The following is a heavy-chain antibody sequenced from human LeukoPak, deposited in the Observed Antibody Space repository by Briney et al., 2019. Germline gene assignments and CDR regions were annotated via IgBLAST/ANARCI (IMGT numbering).Heavy chain of an antibody. D-gene: IGHD4-11*01. Sequence: GSSVKVSCKASGGTFSSYAISGVRQAPGQGVEWMGGIIHIFGTANYAQKFQGRVTITADESTSTAYMELSSLRSEDTAVYYCARNPLQSYNYGMDVWGQGTTVTVSS. CDR1: GGTFSSYA. CDR3: ARNPLQSYNYGMDV. CDR2: IIHIFGTA. J-gene: IGHJ6*02. V-gene: IGHV1-69*01.